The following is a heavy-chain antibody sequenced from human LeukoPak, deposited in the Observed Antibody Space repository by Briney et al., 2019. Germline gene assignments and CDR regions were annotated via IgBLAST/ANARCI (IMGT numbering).Heavy chain of an antibody. V-gene: IGHV3-9*01. D-gene: IGHD6-13*01. J-gene: IGHJ4*02. Sequence: GGSLRLSCAASGFTFDDYAMHWVRQAPGRGLEWVSGISWNSGSIGYADSVKGRFTISRDNAKNSLYLQMNSLRAEDTALYYCAREDPGIAAAGFDYWGQGTLVTVSS. CDR1: GFTFDDYA. CDR3: AREDPGIAAAGFDY. CDR2: ISWNSGSI.